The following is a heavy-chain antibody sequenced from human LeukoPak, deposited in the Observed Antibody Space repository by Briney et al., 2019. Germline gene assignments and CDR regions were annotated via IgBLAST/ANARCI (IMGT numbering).Heavy chain of an antibody. D-gene: IGHD1-26*01. CDR1: GGSMNIYH. CDR2: MFYSGSS. Sequence: SETLSLTCTVSGGSMNIYHWSWIRQPPGKGLEWIGYMFYSGSSFYNPSLKTRVTLSLDTSKNQFSLKLGSVSAADTAVYYCARAGGGGSYYFDYWGQGTLVTVSS. CDR3: ARAGGGGSYYFDY. V-gene: IGHV4-59*01. J-gene: IGHJ4*02.